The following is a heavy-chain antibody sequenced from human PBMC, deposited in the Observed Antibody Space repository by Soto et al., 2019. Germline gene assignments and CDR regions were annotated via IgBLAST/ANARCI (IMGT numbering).Heavy chain of an antibody. Sequence: QVQLVQSGAEVREPGASVKVSCKASGYSFTSLDINWVRQTTGQGLEWMGWMQPSSGRTGYAQKFQGRVTMTRDTSINTAYMELSSLTSDDTAFYYCARGVTAGVDYWGQGTLVTFSS. D-gene: IGHD1-26*01. J-gene: IGHJ4*02. V-gene: IGHV1-8*01. CDR1: GYSFTSLD. CDR2: MQPSSGRT. CDR3: ARGVTAGVDY.